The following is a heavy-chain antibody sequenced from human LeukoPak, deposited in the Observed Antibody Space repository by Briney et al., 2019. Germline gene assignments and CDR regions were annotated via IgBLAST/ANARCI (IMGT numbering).Heavy chain of an antibody. Sequence: GGSLRLSCAASGFTFSNAWMRWVRQAPGKGLEWVGRIKSKTDGGTTDYAAPVKGRFTISRDDSKNTLYLQMNSLKTADTAVYYCTTDLSRISYYYYYGMDVWGQGTTVTVSS. CDR1: GFTFSNAW. CDR2: IKSKTDGGTT. V-gene: IGHV3-15*01. CDR3: TTDLSRISYYYYYGMDV. J-gene: IGHJ6*02.